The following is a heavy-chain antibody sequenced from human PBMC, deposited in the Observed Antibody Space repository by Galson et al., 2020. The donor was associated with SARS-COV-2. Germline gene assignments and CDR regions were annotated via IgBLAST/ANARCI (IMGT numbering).Heavy chain of an antibody. CDR3: ARAEQGSNYGFFDY. CDR2: IYYSGST. J-gene: IGHJ4*02. Sequence: SETLSLTCTVPGGSISSYYWSWIRQPPGKGLEWIGYIYYSGSTNYNPSPKSRVTISVDTSKNQYYLKLSSVTAADTAVYYCARAEQGSNYGFFDYWGQGTLVTVSS. CDR1: GGSISSYY. V-gene: IGHV4-59*01. D-gene: IGHD4-4*01.